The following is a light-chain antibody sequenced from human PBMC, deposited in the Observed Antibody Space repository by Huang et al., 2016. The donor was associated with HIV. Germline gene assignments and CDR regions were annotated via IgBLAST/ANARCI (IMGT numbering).Light chain of an antibody. Sequence: DIRMTQSPSSLSASPGVRVTLSCRANQDIGNFLAWYQHKPGGVPRLLIYGASTLQSGVPSRFSGRGSGTDFTLTITSFQPDDVATYYCQRYDSAPRAFGQGTKVEI. V-gene: IGKV1-27*01. CDR1: QDIGNF. CDR3: QRYDSAPRA. J-gene: IGKJ1*01. CDR2: GAS.